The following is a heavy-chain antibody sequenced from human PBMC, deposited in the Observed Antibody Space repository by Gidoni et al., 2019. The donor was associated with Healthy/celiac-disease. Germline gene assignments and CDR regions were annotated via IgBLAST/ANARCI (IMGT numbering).Heavy chain of an antibody. CDR1: GYTFTSYG. Sequence: QVQLVQSGAEVKKPGASVNVSCKASGYTFTSYGVSWLLQAPGQGLEWTGWIRAYNGNTKYAQKLQGRVTMTTDTSTSTVYMELRSLRSDDTAVYYCAGDQGVLRFLEWLPPVDSFDYWGQGTLVTVSS. D-gene: IGHD3-3*01. V-gene: IGHV1-18*01. CDR3: AGDQGVLRFLEWLPPVDSFDY. CDR2: IRAYNGNT. J-gene: IGHJ4*02.